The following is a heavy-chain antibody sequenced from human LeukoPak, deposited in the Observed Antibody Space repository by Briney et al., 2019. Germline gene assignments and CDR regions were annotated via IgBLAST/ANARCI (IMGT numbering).Heavy chain of an antibody. CDR3: TKDLGSGSYYEDYYGMDV. Sequence: SVKVSCKASGGTFSSYAISWVRQAPGQGLEWMGRIIPILGIANYAQKFQGRVTITADKSTSTAYMELNSLRAEDTAVYYCTKDLGSGSYYEDYYGMDVWGQGTTVTVSS. J-gene: IGHJ6*02. CDR2: IIPILGIA. D-gene: IGHD3-10*01. CDR1: GGTFSSYA. V-gene: IGHV1-69*04.